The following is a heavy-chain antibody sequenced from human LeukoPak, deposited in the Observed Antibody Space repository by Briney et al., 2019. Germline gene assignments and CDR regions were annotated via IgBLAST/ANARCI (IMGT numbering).Heavy chain of an antibody. CDR3: ARGDSSGWYELVEFDY. Sequence: GGSLRLSCAASGFTFSDYYMSWIRQAPGKGLEWVSYISSSSSYIYYADSVKGRFTISRDNAKNSLYLQMNSLRAEDTAVYYCARGDSSGWYELVEFDYWGQGTLVTVSS. CDR1: GFTFSDYY. J-gene: IGHJ4*02. D-gene: IGHD6-19*01. V-gene: IGHV3-11*06. CDR2: ISSSSSYI.